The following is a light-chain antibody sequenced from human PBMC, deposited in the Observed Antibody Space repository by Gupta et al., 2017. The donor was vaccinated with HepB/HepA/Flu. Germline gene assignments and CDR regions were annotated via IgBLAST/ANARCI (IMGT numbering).Light chain of an antibody. J-gene: IGLJ3*02. Sequence: NLMLTQPHSVSESPGKTVTISCTGSSGSIATNYVQWYQQPPGTAPTTVIYEDSERPSGVPDRFSGSIDSSSNSASLTISGLKTEDEDDYSSQSYDDTNWVFGGGTKLTVL. CDR1: SGSIATNY. V-gene: IGLV6-57*02. CDR2: EDS. CDR3: QSYDDTNWV.